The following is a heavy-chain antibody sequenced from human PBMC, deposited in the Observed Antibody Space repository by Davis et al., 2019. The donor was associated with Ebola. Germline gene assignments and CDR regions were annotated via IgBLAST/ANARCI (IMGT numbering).Heavy chain of an antibody. D-gene: IGHD3-3*01. V-gene: IGHV3-23*01. J-gene: IGHJ6*04. CDR2: ISGSGGTT. Sequence: GESLKISCAASGFSFSNYAMSWVRQAPGKGLEKVSAISGSGGTTYYAGSVKGRFTVSRDNSKKTMYLQMNSLRAEDTAVYYCARSGLSFGVVKYHYGMDVWGKGTTVTVSS. CDR1: GFSFSNYA. CDR3: ARSGLSFGVVKYHYGMDV.